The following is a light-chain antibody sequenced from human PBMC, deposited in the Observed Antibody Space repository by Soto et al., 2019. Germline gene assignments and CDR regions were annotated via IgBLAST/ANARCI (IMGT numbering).Light chain of an antibody. V-gene: IGKV1-5*01. Sequence: DTQMTQSPSTLSASVGDRVTITCRASQSISSRLAWYQQKPGKAPKILIYDASNLESGVPSRFSASGTGTEFTLTISSLQPDDFATYYCRQYNSYSLTFGGGTKVDIK. CDR1: QSISSR. CDR2: DAS. CDR3: RQYNSYSLT. J-gene: IGKJ4*01.